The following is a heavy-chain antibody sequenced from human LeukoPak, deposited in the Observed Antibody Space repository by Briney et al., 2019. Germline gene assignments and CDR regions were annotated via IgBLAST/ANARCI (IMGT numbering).Heavy chain of an antibody. J-gene: IGHJ4*02. V-gene: IGHV1-18*01. CDR2: INTYNVNT. Sequence: GASVKVSCKASGYTFSSYGVSWVRQAPGQGLEWMGWINTYNVNTNYAQKFQGRVTLTTDASTSTAYMELRSLRSDDTAVYYCARDSRRGYSYGYDYWGQGTLVTV. CDR1: GYTFSSYG. D-gene: IGHD5-18*01. CDR3: ARDSRRGYSYGYDY.